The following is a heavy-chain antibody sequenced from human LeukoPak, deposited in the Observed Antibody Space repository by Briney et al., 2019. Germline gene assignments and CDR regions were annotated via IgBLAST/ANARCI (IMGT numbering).Heavy chain of an antibody. CDR2: IRYDGSNK. J-gene: IGHJ3*02. CDR1: GFTFSSYG. Sequence: PGGSRRLSCAASGFTFSSYGMHWVRQAPGKGLEWVAFIRYDGSNKYYADSVKGRFTISRDNAKISLYLQMHSLRAEDTAVYYCARALYAFDIWGQGTMVTVSS. V-gene: IGHV3-30*02. CDR3: ARALYAFDI.